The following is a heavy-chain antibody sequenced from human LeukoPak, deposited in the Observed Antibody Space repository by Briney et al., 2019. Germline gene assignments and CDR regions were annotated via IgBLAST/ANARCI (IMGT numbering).Heavy chain of an antibody. CDR2: INHSGST. CDR3: ARVKPAYYYDSSGMNYYFDY. CDR1: GGSFSGYY. J-gene: IGHJ4*02. Sequence: SETLSLTCAVYGGSFSGYYWSWIRQPPGKGLEWIGVINHSGSTNYNPSLKSRVTISVDTSKNQFSLKLSSVTAADTAVYYCARVKPAYYYDSSGMNYYFDYWGQGTLVTVSS. V-gene: IGHV4-34*01. D-gene: IGHD3-22*01.